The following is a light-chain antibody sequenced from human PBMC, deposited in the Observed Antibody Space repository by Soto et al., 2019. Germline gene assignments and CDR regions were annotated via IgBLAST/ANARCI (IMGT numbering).Light chain of an antibody. J-gene: IGKJ1*01. V-gene: IGKV1-5*03. CDR3: QHYNTFWT. Sequence: DIQMTQSPSTLSGSVGDRVTITCRASQTISSWLAWYQQKPGKAPKLLIYKASTLKSGVPSRFSGSGSGTEFTLTISSLQPEDFATYYCQHYNTFWTFGQGTKVDIK. CDR2: KAS. CDR1: QTISSW.